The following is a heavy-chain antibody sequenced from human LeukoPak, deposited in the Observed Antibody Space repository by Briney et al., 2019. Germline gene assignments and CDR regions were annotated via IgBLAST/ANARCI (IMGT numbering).Heavy chain of an antibody. V-gene: IGHV4-39*07. CDR1: GGSISSSSYY. D-gene: IGHD3-10*01. CDR3: ARLYYYGSGSYYNRPTNWFDP. CDR2: IYYSGST. J-gene: IGHJ5*02. Sequence: PSETLSLTCTVSGGSISSSSYYWGWVRQPPGKGLEWIANIYYSGSTYYNPSLKSRVTISVDKSKNQFSLKLSSVTAADTAVYYCARLYYYGSGSYYNRPTNWFDPWGQGTLVTVSS.